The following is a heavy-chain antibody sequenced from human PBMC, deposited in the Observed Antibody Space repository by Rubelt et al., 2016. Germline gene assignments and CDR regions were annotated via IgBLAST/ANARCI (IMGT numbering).Heavy chain of an antibody. CDR2: INPSGGST. V-gene: IGHV1-46*01. D-gene: IGHD1-26*01. Sequence: GKKPGASVKVSCKASGYTFTSYYMHWVRQAPGQGLEWMGIINPSGGSTNYAQKLQGRVTLTTDTSTSTAYMDLRSLRSDDTAVYYCARDRVGATGDYWGRGTLVTVSS. J-gene: IGHJ4*02. CDR3: ARDRVGATGDY. CDR1: GYTFTSYY.